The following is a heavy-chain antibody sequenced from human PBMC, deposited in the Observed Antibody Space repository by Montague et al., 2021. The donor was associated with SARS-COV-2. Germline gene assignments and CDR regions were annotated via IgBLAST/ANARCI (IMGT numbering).Heavy chain of an antibody. J-gene: IGHJ2*01. V-gene: IGHV4-4*09. CDR1: GTSINTHY. D-gene: IGHD6-19*01. CDR2: IHSSGST. Sequence: SETLSLTCNVSGTSINTHYWAWIRQPPGKGLELIAYIHSSGSTNXKPSLQSRVNISMDMSKNQVSLSLTSVTAADTAVYYCARRAQWQLSWFFDLWGRGTLVTVSS. CDR3: ARRAQWQLSWFFDL.